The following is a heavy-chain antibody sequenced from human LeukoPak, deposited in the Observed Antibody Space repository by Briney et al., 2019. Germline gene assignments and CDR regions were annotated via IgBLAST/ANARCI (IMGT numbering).Heavy chain of an antibody. V-gene: IGHV4-38-2*02. J-gene: IGHJ4*02. CDR3: ARDYGDYGAPFDY. CDR1: GGSISSYY. Sequence: SETLSLTCTVSGGSISSYYWGWIRQPPGKGLEWIGSIYHSGSTYYNPSLKSRVTISVDTSKNQFSLKLSSVTAADTAVYYCARDYGDYGAPFDYWGQGTLVTVSS. CDR2: IYHSGST. D-gene: IGHD4-17*01.